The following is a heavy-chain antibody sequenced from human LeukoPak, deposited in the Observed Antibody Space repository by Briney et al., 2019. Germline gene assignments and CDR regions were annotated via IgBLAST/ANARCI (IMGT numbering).Heavy chain of an antibody. CDR2: IYPGDSDT. CDR1: GSSFTSYW. D-gene: IGHD7-27*01. Sequence: GESLKISCKGSGSSFTSYWIGWVRQVPGKGLEWMGIIYPGDSDTRYSPSFQGQVTISADKSISIAYLQWSSLKASDTAMYYCASSSNWGWYFDLWGRDTLVTVSS. CDR3: ASSSNWGWYFDL. J-gene: IGHJ2*01. V-gene: IGHV5-51*01.